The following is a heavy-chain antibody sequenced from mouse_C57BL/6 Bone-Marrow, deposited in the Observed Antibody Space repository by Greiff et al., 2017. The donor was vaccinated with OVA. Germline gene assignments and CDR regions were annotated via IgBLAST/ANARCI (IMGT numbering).Heavy chain of an antibody. D-gene: IGHD1-1*01. CDR3: ASPYYGSSYDWYFDV. V-gene: IGHV1-50*01. Sequence: QVQLQQPGAELVKPGASVKLSCKASGYTFTSYWMQWVKQRPGQGLEWIGEIDPSDSYTNYNQKFKGKATLTVDTSSRTAYMQLSSLTSEDSAVYYCASPYYGSSYDWYFDVWGTGTTVTVSS. J-gene: IGHJ1*03. CDR1: GYTFTSYW. CDR2: IDPSDSYT.